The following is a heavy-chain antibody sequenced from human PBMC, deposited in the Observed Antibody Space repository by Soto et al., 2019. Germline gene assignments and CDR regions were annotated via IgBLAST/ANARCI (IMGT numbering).Heavy chain of an antibody. Sequence: SETLSLTCTVSGGSVSSGSYYWSWIRQPPGKGLEWIGYIYYSGSTNYNPSLKSRVTISVDTSKNQFSLKLSSVTAADTAVYYCARDGDYTAFDIWGQGTMVT. J-gene: IGHJ3*02. CDR1: GGSVSSGSYY. CDR3: ARDGDYTAFDI. V-gene: IGHV4-61*01. CDR2: IYYSGST. D-gene: IGHD2-2*02.